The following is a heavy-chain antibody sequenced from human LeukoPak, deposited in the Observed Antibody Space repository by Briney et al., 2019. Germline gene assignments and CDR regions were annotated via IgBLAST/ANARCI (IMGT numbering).Heavy chain of an antibody. D-gene: IGHD6-13*01. CDR3: ARVVAAAGLDY. CDR2: ISAYNGNT. CDR1: GYTFTSCG. J-gene: IGHJ4*02. Sequence: ASVKVSCKASGYTFTSCGISWVRQAPGQGLEWMGWISAYNGNTNYAQKLQGRVTITADKSTSTAYMELSSLRSEDTAVYYCARVVAAAGLDYWGQGTLVTVSS. V-gene: IGHV1-18*01.